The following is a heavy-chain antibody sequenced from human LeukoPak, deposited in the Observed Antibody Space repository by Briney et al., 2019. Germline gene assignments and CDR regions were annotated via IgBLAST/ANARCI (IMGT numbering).Heavy chain of an antibody. CDR3: ARDIEYSSSSIYYGMDV. Sequence: GGSLRLSCAPSGLSVSSNFMSWVRQVPGKGLEWVAVISYDGSNKYYADSVKGRFTISRDNSKNTLYLQMNSLRAEDTAVYYCARDIEYSSSSIYYGMDVWGQGTTVTVSS. V-gene: IGHV3-30-3*01. D-gene: IGHD6-6*01. CDR2: ISYDGSNK. J-gene: IGHJ6*02. CDR1: GLSVSSNF.